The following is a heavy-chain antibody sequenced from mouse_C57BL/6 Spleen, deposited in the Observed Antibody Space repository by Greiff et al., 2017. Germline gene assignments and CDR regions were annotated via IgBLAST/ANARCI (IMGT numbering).Heavy chain of an antibody. CDR1: GYTFTEYT. CDR2: FYPGSGSI. J-gene: IGHJ1*03. D-gene: IGHD1-1*01. CDR3: ARHVPHYYGSPTGYFDV. V-gene: IGHV1-62-2*01. Sequence: QVQLQQSGAELVKPGASVKLSCKASGYTFTEYTIHWVKQRSGQGLEWIGWFYPGSGSIKYNEKFKDKATLTADKSSSTVYMELSRLTSEDSAVYFCARHVPHYYGSPTGYFDVWGTGTTVTVSS.